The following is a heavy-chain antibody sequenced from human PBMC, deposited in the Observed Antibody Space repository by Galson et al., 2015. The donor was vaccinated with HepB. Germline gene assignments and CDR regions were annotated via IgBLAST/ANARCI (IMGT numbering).Heavy chain of an antibody. D-gene: IGHD3-10*01. CDR3: ARNTHYQTFDS. CDR2: MNTDGSVT. Sequence: SLRLSCAACGFTFRAYWMDWVRQAPGKGLEWVANMNTDGSVTNYVGSVRGRFTISRNNAKSSFYLQMNALRVEDTAVYYCARNTHYQTFDSWGQGTLVSVSS. V-gene: IGHV3-7*01. J-gene: IGHJ4*02. CDR1: GFTFRAYW.